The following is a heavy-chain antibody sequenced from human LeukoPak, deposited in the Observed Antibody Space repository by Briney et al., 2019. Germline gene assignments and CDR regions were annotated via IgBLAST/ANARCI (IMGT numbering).Heavy chain of an antibody. CDR1: GFTFSSYA. D-gene: IGHD3-22*01. CDR3: ARVALLYDSVPDAFDI. Sequence: PGGSLRLSCAASGFTFSSYAMSWVRQAPGKGLEWVSAISHSGDNTHYADSVKGRFTISRDNSKNTLYLQMNSLRAGDSAVYYCARVALLYDSVPDAFDIWGQGTMVTVSS. J-gene: IGHJ3*02. V-gene: IGHV3-23*01. CDR2: ISHSGDNT.